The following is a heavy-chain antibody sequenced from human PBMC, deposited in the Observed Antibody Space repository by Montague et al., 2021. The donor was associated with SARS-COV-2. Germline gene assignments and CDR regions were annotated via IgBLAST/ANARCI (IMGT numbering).Heavy chain of an antibody. V-gene: IGHV4-61*08. J-gene: IGHJ3*02. CDR2: IYNTGRT. Sequence: SETLSLTCTVSGGSVTSGDYYWTWIRQPPGKGLEWIGYIYNTGRTNYNPSLKSRVTISMDTSKNQFSLKVDSVSAADTAGYYCATEMPAYDVFDIWGQGTMVTVSS. CDR3: ATEMPAYDVFDI. D-gene: IGHD2-2*01. CDR1: GGSVTSGDYY.